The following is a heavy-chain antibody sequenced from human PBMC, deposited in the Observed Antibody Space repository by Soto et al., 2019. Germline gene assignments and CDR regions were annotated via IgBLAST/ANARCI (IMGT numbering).Heavy chain of an antibody. J-gene: IGHJ6*02. CDR1: GGSISSYY. D-gene: IGHD3-16*01. CDR2: IYYSGSS. Sequence: QVQLQESGPGLVKPSETLSLTCTVYGGSISSYYWSWIRQPPGKGLEWIGYIYYSGSSNYNPSLKSRVTISVDTSKNQFSLKLSSVTAADTAVYYCARIREYRGGSGRNPEYYYGMDVWGQGTTVTVSS. CDR3: ARIREYRGGSGRNPEYYYGMDV. V-gene: IGHV4-59*01.